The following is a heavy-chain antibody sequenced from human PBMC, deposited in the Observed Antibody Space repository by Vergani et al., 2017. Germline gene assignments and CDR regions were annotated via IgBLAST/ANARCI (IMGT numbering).Heavy chain of an antibody. J-gene: IGHJ4*02. V-gene: IGHV3-30*04. D-gene: IGHD5-12*01. CDR2: ISYDGSNK. CDR3: ARATYSGYDFYYVDY. Sequence: QVQLVESGGGVVQPGRSLRLSCAASGFTFSSYAMHWVRQAPGKGLEWVAVISYDGSNKYYADSVKGRFTISRDNSKNTLYLQMNSLRAEDTAVYYCARATYSGYDFYYVDYWGQGTLVTVSS. CDR1: GFTFSSYA.